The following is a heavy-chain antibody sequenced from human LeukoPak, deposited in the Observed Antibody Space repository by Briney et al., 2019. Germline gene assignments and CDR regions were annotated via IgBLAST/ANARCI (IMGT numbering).Heavy chain of an antibody. CDR3: AREEYSSGWYRGGWFDP. D-gene: IGHD6-19*01. CDR2: IDPESGDT. V-gene: IGHV1-2*02. CDR1: GYIFTGYY. J-gene: IGHJ5*02. Sequence: ASVKVSCKASGYIFTGYYMHWLRQAPGQGLEWMGWIDPESGDTNYAQKFQDKITMTRDTYMKTGYMELSSLRYDDTAAYYCAREEYSSGWYRGGWFDPWGQGTQVTVSS.